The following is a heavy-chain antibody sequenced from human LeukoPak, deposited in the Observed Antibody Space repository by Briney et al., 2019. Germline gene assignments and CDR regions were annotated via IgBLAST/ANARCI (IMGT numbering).Heavy chain of an antibody. V-gene: IGHV3-23*01. CDR3: AKDLDY. Sequence: GGSLRLSCAASGFIFYNYAMSWVRQAPGKGLEWVSVIGVSGDTTYYADSVKGRFTISRDNSKNTLYLQMNSLRAEDTAVYYCAKDLDYWGQGTLVTVSS. CDR2: IGVSGDTT. J-gene: IGHJ4*02. CDR1: GFIFYNYA.